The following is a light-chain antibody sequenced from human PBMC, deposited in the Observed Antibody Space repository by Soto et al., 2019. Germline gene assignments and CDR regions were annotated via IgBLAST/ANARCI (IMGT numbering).Light chain of an antibody. CDR1: QGISTY. CDR3: QQSYSTTWT. Sequence: DIQMTQSPSSLSASLGDRVTITVLASQGISTYLNWYQQKPGKAPKLLIYAASSLQSGVPSRFSGSGSETDFTLTISSLQPEDFATYSCQQSYSTTWTFGQGTKVDIK. J-gene: IGKJ1*01. V-gene: IGKV1-39*01. CDR2: AAS.